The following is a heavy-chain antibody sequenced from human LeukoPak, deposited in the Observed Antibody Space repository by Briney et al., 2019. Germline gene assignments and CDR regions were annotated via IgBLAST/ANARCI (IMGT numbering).Heavy chain of an antibody. J-gene: IGHJ3*02. Sequence: SETLSLTCTVSGGSISSSTYYWGWLRQPPGTGLEWLGSIYYSGSTYYNPSLKSRVTISVDTSKNQFSLKLNSVTAADTAVYYCATPYSGGYHGLDIWGQGTMVTVSS. V-gene: IGHV4-39*01. CDR3: ATPYSGGYHGLDI. CDR2: IYYSGST. D-gene: IGHD1-26*01. CDR1: GGSISSSTYY.